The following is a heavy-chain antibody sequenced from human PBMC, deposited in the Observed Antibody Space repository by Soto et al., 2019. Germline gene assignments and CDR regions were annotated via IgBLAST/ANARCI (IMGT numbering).Heavy chain of an antibody. V-gene: IGHV4-31*03. J-gene: IGHJ4*02. CDR1: GGSISSGGYY. Sequence: QVQLQESGPGLVKPSQTQSLTCTVSGGSISSGGYYWSWIRQHPGKGLEWIGYIYYSGSTYYNPSLKSRVTISVDTSKNQFSLKLSSVTAADTAVYYCARANIVVVPAAMGYYFDYWGQGTLVTVSS. D-gene: IGHD2-2*01. CDR3: ARANIVVVPAAMGYYFDY. CDR2: IYYSGST.